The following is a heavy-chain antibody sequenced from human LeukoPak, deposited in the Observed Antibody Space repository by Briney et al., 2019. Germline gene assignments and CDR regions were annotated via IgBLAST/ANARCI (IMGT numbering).Heavy chain of an antibody. CDR3: ARGINQLPQRGGWFDP. CDR2: IYTSGST. Sequence: PSETLSLTCTVSGGSISSYYWSWIRQPAGKGLEWIGRIYTSGSTNYNPSLKSRVTMSVDTSKNQFSLKLSSVTAADTAVYYCARGINQLPQRGGWFDPWGQGTLVTVSS. D-gene: IGHD2-2*01. V-gene: IGHV4-4*07. J-gene: IGHJ5*02. CDR1: GGSISSYY.